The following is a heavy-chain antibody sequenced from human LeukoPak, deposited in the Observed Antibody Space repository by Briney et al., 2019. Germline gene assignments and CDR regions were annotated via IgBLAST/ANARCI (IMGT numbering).Heavy chain of an antibody. CDR1: GFTFSDYA. V-gene: IGHV3-23*01. CDR3: AKDATVTTAYFDY. D-gene: IGHD4-17*01. Sequence: GGSLRLSCAASGFTFSDYAMSWVRQAPGKGLEWVSAISGSGDDTYYADSVKGRFTISRDNSKNTLYLQMNSLRAEDTAVYYCAKDATVTTAYFDYWGQGILVTVSS. J-gene: IGHJ4*02. CDR2: ISGSGDDT.